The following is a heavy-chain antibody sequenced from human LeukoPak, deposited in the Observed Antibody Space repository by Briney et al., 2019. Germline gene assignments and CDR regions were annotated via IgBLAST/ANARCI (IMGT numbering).Heavy chain of an antibody. CDR1: GFTFSSYS. D-gene: IGHD3-10*01. Sequence: GGSLRLSCAASGFTFSSYSMNWVRQAPGKGLEWVSSISSSSSYIYYADSVKGRFTISRDNAKNSLYLQMNSLRAEDTAVYYCARHGILWFGELEYYYYYYMDVWGKGTTVTISS. J-gene: IGHJ6*03. V-gene: IGHV3-21*01. CDR3: ARHGILWFGELEYYYYYYMDV. CDR2: ISSSSSYI.